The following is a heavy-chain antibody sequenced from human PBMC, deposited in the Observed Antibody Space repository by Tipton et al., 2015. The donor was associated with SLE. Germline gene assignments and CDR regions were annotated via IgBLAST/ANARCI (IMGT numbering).Heavy chain of an antibody. Sequence: TLSLTCAVYGGSFSGYYWSWIRQPPGKGLEWIGEINHSGSTNYNPSLKSRVTISVDTSKNQFSLKLSSVTAADTAVYYCARHSYSSSAGGFGYYYYGMDVWGQGTTVTVSS. CDR2: INHSGST. CDR3: ARHSYSSSAGGFGYYYYGMDV. V-gene: IGHV4-34*01. CDR1: GGSFSGYY. D-gene: IGHD6-6*01. J-gene: IGHJ6*02.